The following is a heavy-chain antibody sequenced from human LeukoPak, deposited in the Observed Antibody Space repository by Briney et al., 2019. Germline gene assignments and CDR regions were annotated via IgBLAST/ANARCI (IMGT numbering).Heavy chain of an antibody. Sequence: GGSLRLSCAASGFTFSSYSMNWVRQAPGKGLEWVSAISGSGGSTYYADSVKGRFTISRDNSKNTLYLQMNSLRAEDTAVYYCAKDQHYDFWSGSDYWGQGTLVTVSS. V-gene: IGHV3-23*01. CDR1: GFTFSSYS. J-gene: IGHJ4*02. CDR3: AKDQHYDFWSGSDY. D-gene: IGHD3-3*01. CDR2: ISGSGGST.